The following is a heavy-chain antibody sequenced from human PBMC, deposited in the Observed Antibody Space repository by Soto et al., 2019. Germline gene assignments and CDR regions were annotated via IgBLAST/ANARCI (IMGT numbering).Heavy chain of an antibody. CDR3: ARGPYSSGKRGRVWFDP. D-gene: IGHD6-19*01. J-gene: IGHJ5*02. CDR2: IGTAGDT. Sequence: GGSLRLSCAASGFTFSSYDMHWVRQATGKGLEWVSAIGTAGDTYYQGSVKGRFTISRENAKNSLYLQMNSLRAGDTAVYYCARGPYSSGKRGRVWFDPWGQGTLVTVSS. CDR1: GFTFSSYD. V-gene: IGHV3-13*01.